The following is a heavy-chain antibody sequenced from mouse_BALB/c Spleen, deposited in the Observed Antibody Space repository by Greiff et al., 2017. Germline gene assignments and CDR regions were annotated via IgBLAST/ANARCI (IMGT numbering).Heavy chain of an antibody. CDR1: GFTFSSYA. Sequence: LQQSGGGLVKPGGSLKLSCAASGFTFSSYAMSWVRQTPEKRLEWVASISSGGSTYYPDSVKGRFTISRDNARNILYLQMSSLRSEDTAMYYCARGGAPFDYWGQGTTLTVSS. CDR3: ARGGAPFDY. V-gene: IGHV5-6-5*01. J-gene: IGHJ2*01. CDR2: ISSGGST.